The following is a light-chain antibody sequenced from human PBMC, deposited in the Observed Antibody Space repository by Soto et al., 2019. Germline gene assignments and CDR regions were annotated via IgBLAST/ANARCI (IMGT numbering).Light chain of an antibody. CDR3: QQYGNSRT. Sequence: EIVLTQSPGTLSLSPGERATLSCRASQSVGSSYLAWYQQKPGQAPRLLIFGASSRATGIPDRFSGSGSGTDFTLTISRLEPEDFAVYYCQQYGNSRTFGQGTKV. V-gene: IGKV3-20*01. J-gene: IGKJ1*01. CDR2: GAS. CDR1: QSVGSSY.